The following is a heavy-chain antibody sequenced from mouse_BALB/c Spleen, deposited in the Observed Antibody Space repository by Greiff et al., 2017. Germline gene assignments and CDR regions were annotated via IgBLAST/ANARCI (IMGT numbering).Heavy chain of an antibody. CDR3: AREYGNYAWFAY. D-gene: IGHD2-1*01. CDR1: GFTFSDYY. Sequence: DVKLVESGGGLVKPGGSLKLSCAASGFTFSDYYMYWVRQTPEKRLEWVATISDGGSYTYYPDSVKGRFTISRDNAKNNLYLQMSSLKSEDTAMYYCAREYGNYAWFAYWGQGTLVTVSA. V-gene: IGHV5-4*02. J-gene: IGHJ3*01. CDR2: ISDGGSYT.